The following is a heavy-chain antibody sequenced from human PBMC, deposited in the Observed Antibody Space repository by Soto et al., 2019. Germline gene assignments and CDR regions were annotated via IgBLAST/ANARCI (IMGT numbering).Heavy chain of an antibody. CDR2: ISSGSSTI. V-gene: IGHV3-48*01. CDR3: TRSAYMDV. J-gene: IGHJ6*03. Sequence: PGGSLRLSCAASGFTFSSYSMNWVRQAPGKGLEWVSYISSGSSTIYYADSVKGRFTISRDNAKDSLYLQMDSLRAEDTAVYYATRSAYMDVWGTGTTVTVSS. CDR1: GFTFSSYS. D-gene: IGHD2-2*01.